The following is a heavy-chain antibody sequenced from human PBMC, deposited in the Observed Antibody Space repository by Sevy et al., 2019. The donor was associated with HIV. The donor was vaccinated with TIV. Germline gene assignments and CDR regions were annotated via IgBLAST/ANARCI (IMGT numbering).Heavy chain of an antibody. Sequence: SETLSLTCTVSGGSVSSSDYYWSWMRQPPGKGLQWVGYIYYSGGTYYNPFLNSRVSMSVDTSKNQFSLKLSSVTAADTAVYYCASKRGYSSGPFDYWGQGTLVTVSS. D-gene: IGHD5-18*01. V-gene: IGHV4-30-4*01. J-gene: IGHJ4*02. CDR1: GGSVSSSDYY. CDR3: ASKRGYSSGPFDY. CDR2: IYYSGGT.